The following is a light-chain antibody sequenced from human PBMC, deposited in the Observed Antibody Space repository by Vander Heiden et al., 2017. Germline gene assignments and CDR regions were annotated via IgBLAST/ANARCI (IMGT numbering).Light chain of an antibody. V-gene: IGLV2-14*01. Sequence: QSALTQPASLSGSPGQSLTISCTGTSSDSGDHDHVSWYQQHPGKVHKVIIYEVSKRPSGVSNRFAGSKSGNTASLTISGLQAEDDADYYCCSYTRSSTLVFGTGTKVTAL. CDR1: SSDSGDHDH. J-gene: IGLJ1*01. CDR2: EVS. CDR3: CSYTRSSTLV.